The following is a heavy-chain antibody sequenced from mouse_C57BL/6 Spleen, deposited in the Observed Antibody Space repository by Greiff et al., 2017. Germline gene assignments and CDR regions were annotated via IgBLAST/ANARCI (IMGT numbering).Heavy chain of an antibody. V-gene: IGHV1-63*01. D-gene: IGHD4-1*01. CDR2: IYPGGGYT. CDR1: GYTFTNYW. J-gene: IGHJ1*03. CDR3: AKTGPSYWYFDV. Sequence: VQLMESGAELVRPGTSVKMSCKASGYTFTNYWIGWAKQRPGHGLEWIGDIYPGGGYTNYNEKFKGKATLTADKSSSTAYMQFSSLTSEDSAIYYCAKTGPSYWYFDVWGTGTTVTVSS.